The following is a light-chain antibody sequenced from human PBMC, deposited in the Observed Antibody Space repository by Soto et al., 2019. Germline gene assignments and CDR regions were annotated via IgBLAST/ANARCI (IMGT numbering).Light chain of an antibody. CDR1: SSDIGGYNY. Sequence: QSALTQPASVSGSPGQSITISCTGTSSDIGGYNYVTWYQQYPDKAPKLMIYDVSNRPSGVSDRFSGSKSGNTASLTISGLQDEDEADYYCSSYTSSSTLVFGGGTKLTVL. CDR2: DVS. V-gene: IGLV2-14*03. CDR3: SSYTSSSTLV. J-gene: IGLJ2*01.